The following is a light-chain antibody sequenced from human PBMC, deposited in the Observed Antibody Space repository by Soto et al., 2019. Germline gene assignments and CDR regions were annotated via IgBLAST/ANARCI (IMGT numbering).Light chain of an antibody. CDR3: QQYGSSPTWT. CDR1: QSVSSNY. CDR2: GAS. J-gene: IGKJ1*01. V-gene: IGKV3-20*01. Sequence: ESVLTQSPGTLSLSPGERATLSCRASQSVSSNYLAWYQQKPGQAPRLLIYGASTRATGIPDRFSGSGSGTDFTLTISRLEPEDSAEYYCQQYGSSPTWTFGQGTKVDIK.